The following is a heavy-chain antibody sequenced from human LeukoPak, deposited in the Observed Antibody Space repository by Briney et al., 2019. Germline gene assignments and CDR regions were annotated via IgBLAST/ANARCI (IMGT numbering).Heavy chain of an antibody. CDR2: INHSGST. V-gene: IGHV4-34*01. D-gene: IGHD6-6*01. Sequence: PSETLSPTCAVYGGSFSGYYWSWIRQPPGKGLEWIGEINHSGSTNYNPPLKSRVTISVDTSKNQFSLKLSSVTAADTAVYYCARPDEYSSSSGYYFDYWGQGTLVTVSS. CDR3: ARPDEYSSSSGYYFDY. J-gene: IGHJ4*02. CDR1: GGSFSGYY.